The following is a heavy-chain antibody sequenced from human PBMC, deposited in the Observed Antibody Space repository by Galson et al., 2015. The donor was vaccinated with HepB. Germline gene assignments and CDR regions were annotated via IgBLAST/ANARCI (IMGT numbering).Heavy chain of an antibody. CDR2: IWYDGSNK. Sequence: SLRLSCAASGFTFSSYGMHWVRQAPGKGLEWVAVIWYDGSNKYYADSVKGRFTISRDNSKNTLYLQMNSLRAEDTAVYYCASSSMVRGVMPDYWGQGTLVTVSS. J-gene: IGHJ4*02. CDR3: ASSSMVRGVMPDY. D-gene: IGHD3-10*01. V-gene: IGHV3-33*01. CDR1: GFTFSSYG.